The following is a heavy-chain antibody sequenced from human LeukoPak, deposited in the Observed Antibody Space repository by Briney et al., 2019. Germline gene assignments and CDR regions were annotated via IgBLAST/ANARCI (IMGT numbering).Heavy chain of an antibody. J-gene: IGHJ6*03. V-gene: IGHV3-11*01. Sequence: GGSLRLSCAASGFTFSDYYMSWIRQAPGKGLEWVSYISSSGSTIYYADSVKGRFTISRDNAKNSLYLQMNSLRAEDTAVYYCARPLGRGTARECYMDVWGKGTTVTVSS. CDR2: ISSSGSTI. CDR1: GFTFSDYY. D-gene: IGHD3-10*01. CDR3: ARPLGRGTARECYMDV.